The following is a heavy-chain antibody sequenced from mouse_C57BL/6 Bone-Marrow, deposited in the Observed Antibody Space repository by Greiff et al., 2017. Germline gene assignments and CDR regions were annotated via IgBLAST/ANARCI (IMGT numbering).Heavy chain of an antibody. V-gene: IGHV14-3*01. CDR2: IAPANGNT. CDR1: GFNIKNTY. D-gene: IGHD2-3*01. J-gene: IGHJ1*03. CDR3: ARRWLLRDWYFDV. Sequence: VQLQQSVAELVRPGASVKLSCTASGFNIKNTYMHWVKQRPEQGLEWIGRIAPANGNTTYAPTFQGKATITADTSSNTAYLQLSSLTSEDTAIYYCARRWLLRDWYFDVWGTGTTVTVSS.